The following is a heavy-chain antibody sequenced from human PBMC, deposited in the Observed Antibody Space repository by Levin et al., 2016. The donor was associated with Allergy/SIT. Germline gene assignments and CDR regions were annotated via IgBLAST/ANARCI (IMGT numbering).Heavy chain of an antibody. CDR2: IWYDGSNK. Sequence: VRQAPGKGLEWVAVIWYDGSNKYYADSVKGRFTISRDNSKNTLYLQMSSLRAEDTAVYYCARRGYCSGGSCRRRGAFDIWGQGTMVTVSS. D-gene: IGHD2-15*01. J-gene: IGHJ3*02. CDR3: ARRGYCSGGSCRRRGAFDI. V-gene: IGHV3-33*01.